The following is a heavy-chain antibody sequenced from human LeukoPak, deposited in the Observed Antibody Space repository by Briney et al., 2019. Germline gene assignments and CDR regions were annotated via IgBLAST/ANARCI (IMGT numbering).Heavy chain of an antibody. V-gene: IGHV4-61*05. CDR1: GGSISSSSYY. D-gene: IGHD2-15*01. CDR2: IYYSGST. J-gene: IGHJ3*02. CDR3: ARHLPPCSGGSCYHAGAFDI. Sequence: PSETLSLTCTVSGGSISSSSYYWGWIRQPPGKGLEWIGYIYYSGSTNYNPSLKSRVTISVDTSKNQFSLKLSSVTAADTAVYYCARHLPPCSGGSCYHAGAFDIWGQGTMVTVSS.